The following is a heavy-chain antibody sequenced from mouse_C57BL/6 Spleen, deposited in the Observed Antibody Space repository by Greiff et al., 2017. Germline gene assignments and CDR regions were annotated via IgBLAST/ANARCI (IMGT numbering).Heavy chain of an antibody. J-gene: IGHJ3*01. CDR2: IYPRSGNT. CDR1: GYTFTSYG. D-gene: IGHD2-3*01. CDR3: ARPPFYDGYPAWFAY. V-gene: IGHV1-81*01. Sequence: QVQLQQSGAELARPGASVKLSCKASGYTFTSYGISWVKQRTGQGLEWIGEIYPRSGNTYYNEKYKGKGTLTADKSSSTAYMELRSLTSEDSAVYFCARPPFYDGYPAWFAYWGQGTLVTVSA.